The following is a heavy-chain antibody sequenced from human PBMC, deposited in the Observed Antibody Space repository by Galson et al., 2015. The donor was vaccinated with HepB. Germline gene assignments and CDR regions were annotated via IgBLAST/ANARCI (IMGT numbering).Heavy chain of an antibody. CDR2: LTDSGART. CDR1: GFTFSSHV. Sequence: SLRLSCAASGFTFSSHVMSWVRQAPGKGLEWVSTLTDSGARTFYGDSVKGRFTISRDNSKNTLYLQMSSLRAEDTAEYYCAKGGLQTVIDYWGQGTLVTVSS. CDR3: AKGGLQTVIDY. V-gene: IGHV3-23*01. D-gene: IGHD5-24*01. J-gene: IGHJ4*02.